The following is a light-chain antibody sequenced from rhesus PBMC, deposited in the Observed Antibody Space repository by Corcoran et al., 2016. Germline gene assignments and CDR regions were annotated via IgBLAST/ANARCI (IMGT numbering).Light chain of an antibody. V-gene: IGKV7-13*01. CDR3: LQSKNSPRA. CDR1: ESVSVVGINL. Sequence: DIVLTQSPASLAVSPGQRATITCRASESVSVVGINLIHWYQQKPEQPPKILIYQASNKDTGVPARFSGSGSGTDFTLTINPVEADDAADYYCLQSKNSPRAFGQGTKVEIK. J-gene: IGKJ1*01. CDR2: QAS.